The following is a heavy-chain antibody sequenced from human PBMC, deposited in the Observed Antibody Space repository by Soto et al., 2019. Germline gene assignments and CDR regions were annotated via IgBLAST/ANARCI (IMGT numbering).Heavy chain of an antibody. J-gene: IGHJ4*02. V-gene: IGHV1-18*01. CDR3: ARIYGTYYDILTGLWGGHFDY. D-gene: IGHD3-9*01. Sequence: ASVKVSCKASGYIFPSYGISWVRQAPGQGLEWMGWISAYNGNTNYAQKLQGRVTMTTDTSTSTVYMELRSLRSDDTAVFYCARIYGTYYDILTGLWGGHFDYWGQGTQVTVSS. CDR1: GYIFPSYG. CDR2: ISAYNGNT.